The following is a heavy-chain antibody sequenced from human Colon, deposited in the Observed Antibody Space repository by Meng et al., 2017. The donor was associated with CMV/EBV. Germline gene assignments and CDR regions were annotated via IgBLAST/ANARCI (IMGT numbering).Heavy chain of an antibody. Sequence: GGSLRLSCAASGFIFIDYAMTWVRRTPGKGLEWVSGISGSGDNTYYADSVKGRFTISRDNSKNTVFLQMRSLGAEDTASYFCAKDRMIVDPQGFDYWGQGTLVTVSS. CDR1: GFIFIDYA. D-gene: IGHD3-22*01. CDR3: AKDRMIVDPQGFDY. V-gene: IGHV3-23*01. J-gene: IGHJ4*02. CDR2: ISGSGDNT.